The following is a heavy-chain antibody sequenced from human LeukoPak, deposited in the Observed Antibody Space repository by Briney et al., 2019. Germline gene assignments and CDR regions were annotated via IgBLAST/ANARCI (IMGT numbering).Heavy chain of an antibody. Sequence: KTSQTLSLTCTVSGGSISSGSYYWSWIRQPAGKGLEWIGRIYTSGSTNYNPSLKSRVTTSVDTSKNQFSLKLSSVTAADTAVYYCARDWGWDFWSGPHAFDIWGQGTMVTVSS. J-gene: IGHJ3*02. CDR3: ARDWGWDFWSGPHAFDI. V-gene: IGHV4-61*02. CDR2: IYTSGST. CDR1: GGSISSGSYY. D-gene: IGHD3-3*01.